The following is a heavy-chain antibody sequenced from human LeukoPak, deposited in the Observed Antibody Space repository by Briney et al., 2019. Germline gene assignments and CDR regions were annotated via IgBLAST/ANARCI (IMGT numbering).Heavy chain of an antibody. CDR3: ARLTGEGNALDI. Sequence: SETLSLTCTVSGGSISSSSYYWGWIRRPPGKGLEWIGSIYYSGSTYYNPSLKSRVTISVDTSKNQFSLKLSSVTAADTAVYYCARLTGEGNALDIWGQGTMVTVSS. V-gene: IGHV4-39*01. D-gene: IGHD3-10*01. J-gene: IGHJ3*02. CDR2: IYYSGST. CDR1: GGSISSSSYY.